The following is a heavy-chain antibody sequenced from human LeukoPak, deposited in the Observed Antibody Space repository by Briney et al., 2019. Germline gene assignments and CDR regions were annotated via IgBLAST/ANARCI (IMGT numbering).Heavy chain of an antibody. V-gene: IGHV3-23*01. CDR1: GFTFSSYA. J-gene: IGHJ4*02. Sequence: GGSLRLSSAPSGFTFSSYAMSGVREAPGKGLEWVSATSGSGGSTYYADSVKGRFTISRDNSKNTLYLQMNSLRAEDTAVYYCAKDDDYGDYASDYWGQGTLVTVSS. CDR3: AKDDDYGDYASDY. CDR2: TSGSGGST. D-gene: IGHD4-17*01.